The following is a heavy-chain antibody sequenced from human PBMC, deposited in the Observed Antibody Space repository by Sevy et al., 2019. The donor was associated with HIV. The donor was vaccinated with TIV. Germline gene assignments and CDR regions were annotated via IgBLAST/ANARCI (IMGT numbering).Heavy chain of an antibody. CDR2: IYTSGST. Sequence: SETLSLTCTVSGGSISSYYWSWIRQPAGKGLEWIGRIYTSGSTNYNPSIKSRVTMSVDTSKNQFSLKLSSVTAADTAVYYCARGQLGELFHDYYYYGMDVWGQGTTVTVSS. CDR1: GGSISSYY. CDR3: ARGQLGELFHDYYYYGMDV. D-gene: IGHD3-10*01. J-gene: IGHJ6*02. V-gene: IGHV4-4*07.